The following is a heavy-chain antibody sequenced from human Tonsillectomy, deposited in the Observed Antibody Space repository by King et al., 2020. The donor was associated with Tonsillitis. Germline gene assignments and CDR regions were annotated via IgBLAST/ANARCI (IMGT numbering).Heavy chain of an antibody. J-gene: IGHJ6*03. D-gene: IGHD2-2*03. CDR1: GGSFSGYY. CDR3: AGYCSSTSCYLPYYYMDV. Sequence: VQLQQWGAGLLKPSEPLSLTCAVYGGSFSGYYWSWIRQPPGKGLEGIGEINHSGSTNYNPSLKSRVIISVDTSKNQFSLKLSSVTAADRAVYYCAGYCSSTSCYLPYYYMDVWGKGTTVTVSS. V-gene: IGHV4-34*01. CDR2: INHSGST.